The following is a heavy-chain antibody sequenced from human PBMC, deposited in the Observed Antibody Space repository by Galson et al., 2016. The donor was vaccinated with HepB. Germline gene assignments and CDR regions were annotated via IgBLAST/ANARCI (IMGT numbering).Heavy chain of an antibody. CDR2: MHYNGVS. CDR3: TSLPRGTIFGYFDY. Sequence: SETLSLTCTVSGGSVSSGSHHWNWIRQPPGKELEWIGYMHYNGVSNYNPSLRSRVTISLDTSKNQFTLRVSSLTAADTAIYYCTSLPRGTIFGYFDYWGQGIRVTVSS. J-gene: IGHJ4*02. D-gene: IGHD1-14*01. V-gene: IGHV4-61*01. CDR1: GGSVSSGSHH.